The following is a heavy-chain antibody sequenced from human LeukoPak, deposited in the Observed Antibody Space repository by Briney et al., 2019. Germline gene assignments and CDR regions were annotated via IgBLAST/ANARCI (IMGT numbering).Heavy chain of an antibody. CDR3: ARVQGSWYEENWFDP. V-gene: IGHV1-69*06. Sequence: SVKVSCKASGGTFSSYAISWVRQAPGQGLEWMGGIIPIFGTANYAQKFQGRVTITADKSTSTAYMELSSLRSEDTAVYYCARVQGSWYEENWFDPWGQGTLVTVSS. D-gene: IGHD6-13*01. CDR1: GGTFSSYA. CDR2: IIPIFGTA. J-gene: IGHJ5*02.